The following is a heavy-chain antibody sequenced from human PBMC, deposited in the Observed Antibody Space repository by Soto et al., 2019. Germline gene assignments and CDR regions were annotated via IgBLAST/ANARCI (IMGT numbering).Heavy chain of an antibody. J-gene: IGHJ4*02. D-gene: IGHD2-2*01. CDR2: INHSGST. Sequence: LSLTCAVYGGSFSGYYWSWIRQPPGKGLEWIGEINHSGSTNYNPSLKSRVTISVDTSKNQFSLKLSSVTAADTAVYYCARTGWSIVVVPAAIPYHYFDYWGQGTLVTVSS. CDR1: GGSFSGYY. V-gene: IGHV4-34*01. CDR3: ARTGWSIVVVPAAIPYHYFDY.